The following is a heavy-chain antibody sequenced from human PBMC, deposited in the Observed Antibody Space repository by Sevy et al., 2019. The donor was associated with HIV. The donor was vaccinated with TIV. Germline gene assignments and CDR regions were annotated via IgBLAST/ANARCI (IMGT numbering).Heavy chain of an antibody. CDR1: GFTFSTYT. Sequence: GGSLRLSCAASGFTFSTYTMNWVRQAPGKGLEWVSSISSSSNYIYYADSVKGRFTISRDNAKNSLYLQMNSLRAEDTAVYYCARGRINPKQQLVTWGYYFDYWGQGTLVTVSS. V-gene: IGHV3-21*04. J-gene: IGHJ4*02. CDR2: ISSSSNYI. CDR3: ARGRINPKQQLVTWGYYFDY. D-gene: IGHD6-13*01.